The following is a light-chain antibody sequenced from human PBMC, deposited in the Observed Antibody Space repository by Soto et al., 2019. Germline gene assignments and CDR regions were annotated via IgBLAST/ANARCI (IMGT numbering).Light chain of an antibody. CDR3: QSYDSSRSGFWV. J-gene: IGLJ3*02. Sequence: QSVLTQPPSVSGAPGQRVTISCTGSSSNIGAGYDVHWYQQLPGPAPKLLIYGNSNRPSGVPDRFSGSKSGTSASLSITGLQAEDEADYDCQSYDSSRSGFWVFGGGTKLTVL. CDR1: SSNIGAGYD. V-gene: IGLV1-40*01. CDR2: GNS.